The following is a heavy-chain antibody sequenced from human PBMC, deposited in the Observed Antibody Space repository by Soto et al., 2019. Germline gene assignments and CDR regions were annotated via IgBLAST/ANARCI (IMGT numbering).Heavy chain of an antibody. Sequence: QVQLVQSGAELKKPGSSVKVSCEASGGSFTSYSFTWVRQAPGQGLGWMGRIIPIQGKANYALKFQDRVTITADRSTRTVYMEMTRLRPEDTAVYFCAKSLLFVAPGYMDVWGKGTTVTVSS. CDR3: AKSLLFVAPGYMDV. CDR1: GGSFTSYS. D-gene: IGHD2-21*01. J-gene: IGHJ6*03. CDR2: IIPIQGKA. V-gene: IGHV1-69*02.